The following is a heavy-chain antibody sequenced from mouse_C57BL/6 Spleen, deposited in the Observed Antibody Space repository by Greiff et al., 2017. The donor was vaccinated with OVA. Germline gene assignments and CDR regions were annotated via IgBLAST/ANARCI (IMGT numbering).Heavy chain of an antibody. J-gene: IGHJ4*01. V-gene: IGHV1-18*01. CDR1: GYTFTDYN. Sequence: VHVKQSGPELVKPGASVKIPCKASGYTFTDYNMDWVKQSHGKSLEWIGDINPNNGGTIYNQKFKGKATLTVDKSSSTAYMELRSLTSEDTAVYYCARQIYDGYYAMDYWGQGTSVTVSS. CDR3: ARQIYDGYYAMDY. D-gene: IGHD2-3*01. CDR2: INPNNGGT.